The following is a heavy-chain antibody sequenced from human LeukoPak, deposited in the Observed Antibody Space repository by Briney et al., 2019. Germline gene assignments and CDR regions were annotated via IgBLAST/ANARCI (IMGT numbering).Heavy chain of an antibody. CDR2: IYYSGST. CDR1: GGSISSGGYY. V-gene: IGHV4-31*03. D-gene: IGHD6-13*01. Sequence: PSETLSLTCTVSGGSISSGGYYWSWIRQHPGKGLEWIGYIYYSGSTYYNPSLKSRVTISVDTSKNQLSLKLSSVTAADTALYYCARYPGIAAAGRFNWLDPWGQGTLVTVSS. CDR3: ARYPGIAAAGRFNWLDP. J-gene: IGHJ5*02.